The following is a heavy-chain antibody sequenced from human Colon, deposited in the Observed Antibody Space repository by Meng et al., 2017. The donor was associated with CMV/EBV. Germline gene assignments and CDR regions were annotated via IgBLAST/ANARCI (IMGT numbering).Heavy chain of an antibody. Sequence: QVQLVQSGAEVKKPGDSVKVACKTSGYVFDLYGISWVRQAPGQGLEWMGWISADKRYTSYAQNLQGRVTMTTDASTSTAYMELRGLRSNDTAVYYCARVYEYSSSWGSDYWGQGTLVTVSS. CDR3: ARVYEYSSSWGSDY. V-gene: IGHV1-18*01. J-gene: IGHJ4*02. D-gene: IGHD6-6*01. CDR1: GYVFDLYG. CDR2: ISADKRYT.